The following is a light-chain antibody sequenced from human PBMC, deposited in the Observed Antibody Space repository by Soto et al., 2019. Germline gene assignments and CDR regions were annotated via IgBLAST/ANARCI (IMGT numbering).Light chain of an antibody. CDR1: QNLGTLY. Sequence: EIVLTQSPGTLSLSPGERGTLSCRASQNLGTLYLAWFQQKSGQAPRLLIYSASRRATGIPARFSGSGSGTEFTLTISSLQSEDFAVYYCQQYNNWPPTWTFGQGTKVDIK. CDR2: SAS. J-gene: IGKJ1*01. V-gene: IGKV3D-15*01. CDR3: QQYNNWPPTWT.